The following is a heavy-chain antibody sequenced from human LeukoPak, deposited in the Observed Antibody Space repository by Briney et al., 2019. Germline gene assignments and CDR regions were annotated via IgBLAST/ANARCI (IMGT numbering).Heavy chain of an antibody. J-gene: IGHJ4*02. V-gene: IGHV4-4*02. CDR1: GGSITNTNY. CDR3: AREGGPYRPLDY. Sequence: PSETLSLTCGVSGGSITNTNYWTWVRQPPGKGLEWIGEVNLQGSTNYNPPLMGRVAISVDTSENHISLQLTSVTAADTAVYYCAREGGPYRPLDYSGQGTLVIVSS. CDR2: VNLQGST.